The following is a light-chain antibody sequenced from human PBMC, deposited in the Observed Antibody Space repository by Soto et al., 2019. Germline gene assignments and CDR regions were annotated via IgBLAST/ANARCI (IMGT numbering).Light chain of an antibody. CDR3: QQADTFPIT. CDR1: QGISRS. V-gene: IGKV1D-12*01. CDR2: SAS. Sequence: DIQMTQSPSSVSASLGDRVTITCQASQGISRSLAWYQQKPGKAPKLLIYSASSLQSGVPSRFSGSGFGTDLTLTISSLQPEDFATYYCQQADTFPITFGQGTRLEI. J-gene: IGKJ5*01.